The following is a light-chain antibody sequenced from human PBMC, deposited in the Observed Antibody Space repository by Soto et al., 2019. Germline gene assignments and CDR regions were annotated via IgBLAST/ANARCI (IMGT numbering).Light chain of an antibody. CDR1: QTIFYNSRNKDF. CDR2: WAS. J-gene: IGKJ2*01. Sequence: DIVMTQSPDSLAVSLGERATTNCKSSQTIFYNSRNKDFLAWYQQKPGHPPKLLIYWASTRESGVPDRFSGSGSGTDFTLTISSLQAEDVALYFCQQYLTTPHTFGQGTRLEIK. CDR3: QQYLTTPHT. V-gene: IGKV4-1*01.